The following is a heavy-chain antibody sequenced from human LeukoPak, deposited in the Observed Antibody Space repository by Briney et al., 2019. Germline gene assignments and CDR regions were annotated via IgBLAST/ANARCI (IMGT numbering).Heavy chain of an antibody. D-gene: IGHD6-6*01. J-gene: IGHJ4*02. CDR1: GGSVIRGGYY. CDR3: ARGSNYFDY. V-gene: IGHV4-61*08. Sequence: SETLSLTCTVSGGSVIRGGYYWSWIRQPPGKRLEWIGYAFNSEGTNYSPSLRSRVTISADTSKNQFSLKLTPVTAADTAIYYCARGSNYFDYWGQGILVTVSS. CDR2: AFNSEGT.